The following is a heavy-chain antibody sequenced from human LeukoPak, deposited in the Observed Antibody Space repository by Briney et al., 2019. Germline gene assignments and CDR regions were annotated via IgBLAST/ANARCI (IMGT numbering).Heavy chain of an antibody. D-gene: IGHD3-10*01. CDR2: ISGSGGST. V-gene: IGHV3-23*01. CDR3: ARDRGSALSYYYYGMDV. CDR1: GFTFSSYA. Sequence: GGSLRLSCAASGFTFSSYAMSWVRQAPGKGLEWVSAISGSGGSTYYADSVKGRFTISRDNSKNTLYLQMNSLRAEDTAVYYCARDRGSALSYYYYGMDVWGQGTTVTVSS. J-gene: IGHJ6*02.